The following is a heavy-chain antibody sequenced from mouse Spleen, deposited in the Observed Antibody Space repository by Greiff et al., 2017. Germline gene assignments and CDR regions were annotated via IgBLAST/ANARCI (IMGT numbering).Heavy chain of an antibody. CDR1: GYTFTDYY. CDR3: ARRRRGVYYGSSYWYFDV. V-gene: IGHV1-19*01. CDR2: INPYNGGT. D-gene: IGHD1-1*01. J-gene: IGHJ1*01. Sequence: VQLQQSGPVLVKPGASVKMSCKASGYTFTDYYMNWVKQSHGKSLEWIGVINPYNGGTSYNQKFKGKATLTVDKSSSTAYMELNSLTSEDSAVYYCARRRRGVYYGSSYWYFDVWGAGTTVTVSS.